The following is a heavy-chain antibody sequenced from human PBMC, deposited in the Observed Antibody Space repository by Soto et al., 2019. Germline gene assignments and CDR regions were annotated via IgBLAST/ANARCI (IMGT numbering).Heavy chain of an antibody. V-gene: IGHV1-69*12. CDR1: GGTFRTSA. CDR3: ARDKDRPQLGGNYYYILDV. Sequence: QVQLVQSGAEVKKPGSSVKVSCKASGGTFRTSAISWVRQAPGQGLEWVGGIMPVFRRPKYAQNFQGRVTISADESTSTAYMELSSLRSDDTAVYYCARDKDRPQLGGNYYYILDVWGQGTAVTASS. J-gene: IGHJ6*02. CDR2: IMPVFRRP. D-gene: IGHD3-3*02.